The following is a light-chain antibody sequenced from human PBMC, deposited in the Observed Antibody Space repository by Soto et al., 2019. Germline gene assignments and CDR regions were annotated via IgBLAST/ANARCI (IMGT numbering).Light chain of an antibody. CDR3: QQYNSYTWT. CDR1: QSISSW. V-gene: IGKV1-5*03. J-gene: IGKJ1*01. Sequence: IQITQSASTLTTSVEDRVTITCRASQSISSWLAWYQQKPGKAPKLLIYKASSLESGVPSRFSGSGSGTEFTLTISSLQPDDFATYYCQQYNSYTWTFGQGAKVDIK. CDR2: KAS.